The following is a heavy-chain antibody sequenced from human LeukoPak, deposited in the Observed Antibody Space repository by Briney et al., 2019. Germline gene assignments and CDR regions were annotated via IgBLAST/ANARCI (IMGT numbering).Heavy chain of an antibody. V-gene: IGHV3-48*01. CDR2: ISSSSSII. J-gene: IGHJ4*02. CDR1: GVTFSSYS. CDR3: AREDNYYGSGTPFDY. D-gene: IGHD3-10*01. Sequence: GGSLRLSCAASGVTFSSYSMNWVRQAPGKGLEWVSYISSSSSIIYYADSVKGRFTISRDNAKNSLYLQMNSLRAEDTAVYYCAREDNYYGSGTPFDYWGQGTLVTVSS.